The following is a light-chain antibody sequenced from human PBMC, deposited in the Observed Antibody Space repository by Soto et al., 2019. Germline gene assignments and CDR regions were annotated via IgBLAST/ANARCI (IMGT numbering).Light chain of an antibody. CDR3: QQHNSYPFT. CDR2: KAS. CDR1: QSISSW. J-gene: IGKJ3*01. V-gene: IGKV1-5*03. Sequence: DIQMTQSPSTLSASVGDRVTITCRASQSISSWLAWYQQKPGKAPKLLIYKASSLESGVPSRFSGSESGKEFTLTISSLQPDDFATYYCQQHNSYPFTFGPGTKVDIK.